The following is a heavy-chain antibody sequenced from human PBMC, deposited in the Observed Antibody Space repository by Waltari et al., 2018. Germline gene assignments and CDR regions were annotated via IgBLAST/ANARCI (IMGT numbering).Heavy chain of an antibody. CDR2: INHSGST. Sequence: QVQLQQWGAGLLKPSETLSLTCAVDGGSFSGYYWSWIRQPQGKGLEWVGEINHSGSTNYNPSLKSRVTISVDTSKNQFSLKLSSVTAADTAVYYCARGHTYYYDSSGYYYVKGVLHFDYWGQGTLVTVSS. J-gene: IGHJ4*02. D-gene: IGHD3-22*01. CDR3: ARGHTYYYDSSGYYYVKGVLHFDY. CDR1: GGSFSGYY. V-gene: IGHV4-34*01.